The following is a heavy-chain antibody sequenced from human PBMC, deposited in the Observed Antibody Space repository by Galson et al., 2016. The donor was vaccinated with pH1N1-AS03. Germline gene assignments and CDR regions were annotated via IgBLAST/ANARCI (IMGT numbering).Heavy chain of an antibody. CDR2: LHWNSASK. CDR1: GFNFDSYA. CDR3: LKELEVGVSLRGDGFNI. Sequence: SCAASGFNFDSYAMHWVRQAPGKGLEWVSGLHWNSASKEYADSVKGRFTISRDNAKYSLYLERNSLRVEDTALYYCLKELEVGVSLRGDGFNIWGLGTMVTVSS. V-gene: IGHV3-9*01. D-gene: IGHD2-21*01. J-gene: IGHJ3*02.